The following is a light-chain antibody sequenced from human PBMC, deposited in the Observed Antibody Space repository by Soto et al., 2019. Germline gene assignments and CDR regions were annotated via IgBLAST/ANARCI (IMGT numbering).Light chain of an antibody. CDR1: SSNIGSNT. V-gene: IGLV1-44*01. Sequence: QSVLTQPPSASGTPGQRVTISCSGSSSNIGSNTVNWYQQLPGTAPKLLIYSNNQRPSWVPDRFSGPKSGTSASLAISGLQSEDEADYYCAGWDDSLNGYVFGTGTKVTVL. J-gene: IGLJ1*01. CDR2: SNN. CDR3: AGWDDSLNGYV.